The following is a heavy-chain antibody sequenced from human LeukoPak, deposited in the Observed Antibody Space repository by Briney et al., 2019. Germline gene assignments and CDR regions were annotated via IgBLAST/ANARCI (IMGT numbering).Heavy chain of an antibody. D-gene: IGHD2-8*02. V-gene: IGHV3-23*01. J-gene: IGHJ4*02. Sequence: GGSLRLSCAASGFTFSSYVMIWVRQPPGKGLEWVSSIFPSGGEIHYADSVRGRFTISRDNSKSTLSLQMNSLRAEDTAIYYCATYRQVLLPFESWGQGTLVTVSS. CDR3: ATYRQVLLPFES. CDR2: IFPSGGEI. CDR1: GFTFSSYV.